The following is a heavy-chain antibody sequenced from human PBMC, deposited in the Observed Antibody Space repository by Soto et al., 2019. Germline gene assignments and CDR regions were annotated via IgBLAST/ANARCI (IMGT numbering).Heavy chain of an antibody. D-gene: IGHD6-19*01. CDR1: GFTFSSYW. CDR3: AKDAMAGNGEWDWFDT. J-gene: IGHJ5*02. CDR2: IKQDGSEK. V-gene: IGHV3-7*01. Sequence: GGSLRLSCAASGFTFSSYWMSWVRQAPGKGLEWVANIKQDGSEKYYVDSVKGRFTISRDDSKNALYLQMNSLRAEDTAVYYCAKDAMAGNGEWDWFDTRGQGTLVTVSS.